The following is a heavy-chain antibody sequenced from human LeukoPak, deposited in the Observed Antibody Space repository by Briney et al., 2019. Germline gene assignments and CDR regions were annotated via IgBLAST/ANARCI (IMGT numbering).Heavy chain of an antibody. J-gene: IGHJ1*01. D-gene: IGHD6-6*01. Sequence: SXXVSCKASGYTFTDFGFIWVRQAPGQGLEWMGWVSTYNGDTDYAKKFQDRVTMTTESSTQTTFMELRNLRSDDTAVYYCARAESMALYFLYWGQGTLVSVSS. CDR2: VSTYNGDT. V-gene: IGHV1-18*01. CDR3: ARAESMALYFLY. CDR1: GYTFTDFG.